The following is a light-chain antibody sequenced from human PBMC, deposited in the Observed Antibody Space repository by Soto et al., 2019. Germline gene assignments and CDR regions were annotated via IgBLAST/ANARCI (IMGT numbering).Light chain of an antibody. CDR1: TSNIGNTY. Sequence: QSVLTQPPSVSAAPGQKVTISCFGSTSNIGNTYMSWYQQLPGTAPKLLIYDNDKRPSGIPDRFSGSKSATSATLGITGLQTGDEADYYCGTWDSSLSAAVFGGGTKVTVL. J-gene: IGLJ2*01. V-gene: IGLV1-51*01. CDR3: GTWDSSLSAAV. CDR2: DND.